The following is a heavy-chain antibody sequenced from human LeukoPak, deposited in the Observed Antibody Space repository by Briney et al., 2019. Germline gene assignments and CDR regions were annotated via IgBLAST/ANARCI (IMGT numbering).Heavy chain of an antibody. J-gene: IGHJ5*02. CDR1: GGSFSGYY. CDR3: ASSQPYYYDSSGYPS. CDR2: INHSGST. V-gene: IGHV4-34*01. D-gene: IGHD3-22*01. Sequence: PSETLSLTCAVYGGSFSGYYWSWIRQPPGKRLEWIGEINHSGSTNYNPSLKSRVTISVDTSKNQFSLKLSSVTAADTAVYYCASSQPYYYDSSGYPSWGQGTLVTVSS.